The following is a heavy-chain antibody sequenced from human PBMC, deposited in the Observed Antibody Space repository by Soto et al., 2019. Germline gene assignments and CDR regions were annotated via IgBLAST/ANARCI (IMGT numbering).Heavy chain of an antibody. J-gene: IGHJ4*02. D-gene: IGHD2-15*01. Sequence: SETLSLTCTVSGGSITSSSYYWGWIRQPPGKGLEWIGGIYYSGRSYYNPSLKSRVTMSVDTSKNQFSLTLNSVTAADAAVYYCARQRTTVVAQAYFDHWGQGTLVTVSS. CDR3: ARQRTTVVAQAYFDH. V-gene: IGHV4-39*01. CDR1: GGSITSSSYY. CDR2: IYYSGRS.